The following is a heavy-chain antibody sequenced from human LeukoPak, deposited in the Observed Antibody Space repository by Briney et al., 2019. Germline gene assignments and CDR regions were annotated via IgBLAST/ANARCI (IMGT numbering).Heavy chain of an antibody. CDR3: ARPGRITMVRGAPPANWFDP. D-gene: IGHD3-10*01. CDR1: GGSISSSSYY. J-gene: IGHJ5*02. CDR2: IYYSGST. V-gene: IGHV4-39*07. Sequence: SETLSLTCTVSGGSISSSSYYWGWIRQPPGKGLEWIGSIYYSGSTYYNPSLKSRVTISVDTSKNQFSLKLSSVTAADTAVYYCARPGRITMVRGAPPANWFDPWGQGTLVTVSS.